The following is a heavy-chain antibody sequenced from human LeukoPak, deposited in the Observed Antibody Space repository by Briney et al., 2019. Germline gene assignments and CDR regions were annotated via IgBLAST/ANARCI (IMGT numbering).Heavy chain of an antibody. CDR1: GGSISSGSYS. CDR3: ARFSPRAMGNYLDF. CDR2: IDPRGST. V-gene: IGHV4-30-2*01. Sequence: SQTLSLTCAVSGGSISSGSYSWSWIRQPPGKGLEWIGYIDPRGSTYYNPSLKSRVILSLDKSANQFSLNLSSVTAADTAVYYCARFSPRAMGNYLDFWGQGTLVTVSS. J-gene: IGHJ4*02. D-gene: IGHD7-27*01.